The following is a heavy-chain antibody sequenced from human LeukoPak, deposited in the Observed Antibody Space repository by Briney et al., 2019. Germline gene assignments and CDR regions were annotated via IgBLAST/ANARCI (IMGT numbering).Heavy chain of an antibody. Sequence: GGSLRLSCAASGFTFSSYGMHWVRQAPGRGLEWVAVISYDGSNKYYADSVKGRFTISRDNSKNTLYLQMNSLRAEDTAVYYCAKAAIAVVPYYMDVWGKGTTVTVSS. CDR3: AKAAIAVVPYYMDV. J-gene: IGHJ6*03. D-gene: IGHD4-23*01. V-gene: IGHV3-30*18. CDR1: GFTFSSYG. CDR2: ISYDGSNK.